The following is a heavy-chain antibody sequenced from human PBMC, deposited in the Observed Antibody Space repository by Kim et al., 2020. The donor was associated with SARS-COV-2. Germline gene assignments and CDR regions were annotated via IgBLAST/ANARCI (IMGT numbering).Heavy chain of an antibody. D-gene: IGHD3-16*02. V-gene: IGHV7-4-1*02. Sequence: YAKGLQGRFFFSLDTSVSTAYLQISSLKAEDTAVYYCAREVITFGGVITDYWGQGTLVTVSS. J-gene: IGHJ4*02. CDR3: AREVITFGGVITDY.